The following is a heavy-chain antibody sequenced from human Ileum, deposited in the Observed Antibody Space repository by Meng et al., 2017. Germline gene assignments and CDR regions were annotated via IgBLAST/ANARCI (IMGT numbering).Heavy chain of an antibody. Sequence: QVPLNQWGEGLLKPSETRSLTSACVGGSFNDYYWSWVRQSPGKGLEWIGQIHHSGRTNYKSSLERRVTISVDTSKSQFSLKLTSVTAADTAMYYCVRGPARETHDFDYWGQGALVTVSS. J-gene: IGHJ4*02. CDR2: IHHSGRT. CDR3: VRGPARETHDFDY. CDR1: GGSFNDYY. D-gene: IGHD1-26*01. V-gene: IGHV4-34*01.